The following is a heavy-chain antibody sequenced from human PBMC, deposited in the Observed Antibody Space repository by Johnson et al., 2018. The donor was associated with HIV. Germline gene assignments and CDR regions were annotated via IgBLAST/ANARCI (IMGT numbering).Heavy chain of an antibody. Sequence: VQLVESGGGVVQPGRSLRLSCAASGFTFSTYEMNWVRQAPGKGLEWVSYISNGGVTTYYADSVRGRFTISRDNSKNTLYLQMNSLRAEDTAVYYCASSTIVVIRPYDAFDIWGQGTMVTVSS. D-gene: IGHD3-22*01. CDR2: ISNGGVTT. J-gene: IGHJ3*02. V-gene: IGHV3-48*03. CDR3: ASSTIVVIRPYDAFDI. CDR1: GFTFSTYE.